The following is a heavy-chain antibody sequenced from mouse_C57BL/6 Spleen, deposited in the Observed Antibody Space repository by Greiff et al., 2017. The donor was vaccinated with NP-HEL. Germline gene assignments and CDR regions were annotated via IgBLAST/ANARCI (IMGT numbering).Heavy chain of an antibody. D-gene: IGHD1-1*01. J-gene: IGHJ4*01. CDR3: TRDYYGYYAMDY. V-gene: IGHV5-9-1*02. CDR1: GFTFSSYA. CDR2: ISSGGDYI. Sequence: EVQGVESGEGLVKPGGSLKLSCAASGFTFSSYAMSWVRQTPEKRLEWVAYISSGGDYIYYADTVKGRFTISRDNARNTLYLQMSSLKSEDTAMYYCTRDYYGYYAMDYWGQGTSVTVSS.